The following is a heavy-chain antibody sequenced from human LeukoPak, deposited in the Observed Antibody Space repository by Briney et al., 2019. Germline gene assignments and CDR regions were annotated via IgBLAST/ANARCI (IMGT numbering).Heavy chain of an antibody. CDR1: RFTFSIYA. CDR2: ISDSGTDT. D-gene: IGHD3-10*01. Sequence: GVYVRLSCAASRFTFSIYAMMGVRQAPGKGLVGGSSISDSGTDTYYADSVKGRSTIPRDNSKNTLYLEMNSPSRADTAVYYCVKVMVRAVPGASSFDTCGHGTLVTVSS. J-gene: IGHJ5*01. CDR3: VKVMVRAVPGASSFDT. V-gene: IGHV3-23*01.